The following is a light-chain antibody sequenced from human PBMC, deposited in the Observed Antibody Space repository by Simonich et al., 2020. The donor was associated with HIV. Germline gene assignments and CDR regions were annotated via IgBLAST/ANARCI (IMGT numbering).Light chain of an antibody. V-gene: IGLV2-14*01. Sequence: QSALTQPASVSGSPGQSITISCTGTSSDVGAYNYVSWYQQHPGKAPKLMIYDVRKRPSGVSNRFSGSKSGNTASLTISGLQAEDEADYYCSSYTSSSTLVFGGGTKVTVL. J-gene: IGLJ2*01. CDR3: SSYTSSSTLV. CDR2: DVR. CDR1: SSDVGAYNY.